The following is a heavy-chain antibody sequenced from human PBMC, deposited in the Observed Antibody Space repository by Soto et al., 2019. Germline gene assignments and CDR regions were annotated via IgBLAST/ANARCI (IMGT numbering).Heavy chain of an antibody. J-gene: IGHJ4*02. Sequence: LSETLSLTCAVSGGSISSGGYSWSWIRQPPGKGLEWIGYIYHSGSTYYNPSLKSRVTISVDRSKNQFSLKLSSVTTADTAVYYCTRVGGYYGDYPNFDYWGQGALVTVSS. CDR2: IYHSGST. D-gene: IGHD4-17*01. V-gene: IGHV4-30-2*01. CDR3: TRVGGYYGDYPNFDY. CDR1: GGSISSGGYS.